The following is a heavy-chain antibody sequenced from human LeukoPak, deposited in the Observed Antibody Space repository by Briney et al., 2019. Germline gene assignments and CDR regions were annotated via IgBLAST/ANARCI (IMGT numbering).Heavy chain of an antibody. D-gene: IGHD6-13*01. V-gene: IGHV3-66*01. CDR3: ARVVAAAGTRDDY. Sequence: GGSLRLSCAASGFTVSSNYMSWVRQAPGKGLEWVSVIYSGGSTYYADSVKGRFTISRDNSKNTLYLQMNSLRAEDTAVYYCARVVAAAGTRDDYWGQETLVTVSS. CDR2: IYSGGST. CDR1: GFTVSSNY. J-gene: IGHJ4*02.